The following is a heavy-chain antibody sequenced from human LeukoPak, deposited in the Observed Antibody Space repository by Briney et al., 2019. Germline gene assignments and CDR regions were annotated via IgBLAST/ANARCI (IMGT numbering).Heavy chain of an antibody. Sequence: GGSLRLSCAAPGFTFSSYSMNWVRQAPGKGLEWVSSISSSSSYIYYADSVKGRFTISRDNAKKSLYLQMNSLRAEDTAVYFCARATTYDILTGFSDYWGQGTLVTVSS. CDR1: GFTFSSYS. V-gene: IGHV3-21*01. CDR2: ISSSSSYI. CDR3: ARATTYDILTGFSDY. J-gene: IGHJ4*02. D-gene: IGHD3-9*01.